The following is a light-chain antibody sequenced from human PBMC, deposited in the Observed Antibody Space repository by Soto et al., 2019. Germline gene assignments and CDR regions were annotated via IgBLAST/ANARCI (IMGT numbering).Light chain of an antibody. J-gene: IGLJ2*01. CDR3: QTWGTAIHDVV. V-gene: IGLV4-69*01. Sequence: QLVLTQSPSASASLGASVKLTCTLSSGHTNYAIAWHQQQPDKGPRYLMKLNSDGSHSKGDGIPDRFSGSTSGAERHLTISSLRSEDEADYSCQTWGTAIHDVVFGGGTKLTVL. CDR1: SGHTNYA. CDR2: LNSDGSH.